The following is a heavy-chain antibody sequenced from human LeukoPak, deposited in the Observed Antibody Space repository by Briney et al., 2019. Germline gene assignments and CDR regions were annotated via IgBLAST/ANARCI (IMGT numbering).Heavy chain of an antibody. CDR2: INPDSGGT. D-gene: IGHD1-26*01. CDR1: GYTFTGYY. J-gene: IGHJ3*02. V-gene: IGHV1-2*02. CDR3: ARDSGSYFHDAFDT. Sequence: ASVKVSCKASGYTFTGYYMCWVRQAPGQGLEWMGWINPDSGGTKYAQKFQGRVTMTWDTSISTAHMELSRLRSDDTAVYYCARDSGSYFHDAFDTWGQGTMVTVSS.